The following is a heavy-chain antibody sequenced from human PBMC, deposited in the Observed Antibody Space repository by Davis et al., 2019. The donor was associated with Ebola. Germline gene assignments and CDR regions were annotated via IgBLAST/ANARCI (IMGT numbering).Heavy chain of an antibody. CDR3: VKVYIAMIVGGAFDI. V-gene: IGHV3-64D*06. Sequence: PGGSLRLSCSASGFTFSSYAMHWVRQAPGKGLEYVSAISSDGGSTYYADSVKGRFTISRDNSKNTLYLQMSSLRAEDTAVYYCVKVYIAMIVGGAFDIWGQGTMVTVSS. CDR1: GFTFSSYA. D-gene: IGHD3-22*01. J-gene: IGHJ3*02. CDR2: ISSDGGST.